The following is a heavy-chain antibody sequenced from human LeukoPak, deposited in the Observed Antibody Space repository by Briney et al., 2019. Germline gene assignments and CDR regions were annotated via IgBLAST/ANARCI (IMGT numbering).Heavy chain of an antibody. D-gene: IGHD2-2*01. J-gene: IGHJ4*02. Sequence: GESLKISCKGSGYSFTSYWIGWVRQMPGKGLEWMGIIYPGDSDTRYSPSFQGQVTISADKSISTAYLQWSSLKASDTAMYYCARLTGYCSSTRCSSFDYWGQGTLVTVSS. CDR2: IYPGDSDT. V-gene: IGHV5-51*01. CDR1: GYSFTSYW. CDR3: ARLTGYCSSTRCSSFDY.